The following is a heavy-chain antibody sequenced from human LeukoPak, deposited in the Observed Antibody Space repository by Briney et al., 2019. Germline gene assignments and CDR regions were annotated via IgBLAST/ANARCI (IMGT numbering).Heavy chain of an antibody. J-gene: IGHJ4*02. CDR1: GFTFSGYA. Sequence: GGSLRLSCAASGFTFSGYAMSWVRQAPGKGLEWVSSISSNSIYVFYADSMKGRFTISRDNAKNSLSLQMNSLRAEDTAVYYCARDQVDRIWYFDYWGQGTLVTVSS. V-gene: IGHV3-21*01. D-gene: IGHD1-14*01. CDR3: ARDQVDRIWYFDY. CDR2: ISSNSIYV.